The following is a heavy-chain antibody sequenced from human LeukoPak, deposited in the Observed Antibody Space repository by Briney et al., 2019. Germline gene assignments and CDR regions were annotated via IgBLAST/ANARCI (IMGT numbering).Heavy chain of an antibody. CDR1: GFAFSVYA. Sequence: GGSLTLSCAASGFAFSVYAMSWLRQPPGKGLDWVSTINANSGTRSYAASVRGRFTISRDNSKNTLYLQLNTLRADDTATYYCAKPISGGLAVTADWFHPWGQGTLVVVSS. V-gene: IGHV3-23*01. D-gene: IGHD6-19*01. J-gene: IGHJ5*01. CDR3: AKPISGGLAVTADWFHP. CDR2: INANSGTR.